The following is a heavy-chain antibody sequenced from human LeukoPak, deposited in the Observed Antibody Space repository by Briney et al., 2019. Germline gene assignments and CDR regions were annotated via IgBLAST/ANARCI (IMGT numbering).Heavy chain of an antibody. CDR2: IRYDGSNK. J-gene: IGHJ4*02. D-gene: IGHD6-13*01. V-gene: IGHV3-30*02. CDR1: GFTFSSYG. CDR3: AKDPRFSGSSWYGVDY. Sequence: GGSLRLSCAASGFTFSSYGMHWVRQAPGKGLEWVAFIRYDGSNKYYADSVKGRFTISRDNSKNTLYLQMNSLRAEDTAVYYCAKDPRFSGSSWYGVDYWGQGTLVTVSS.